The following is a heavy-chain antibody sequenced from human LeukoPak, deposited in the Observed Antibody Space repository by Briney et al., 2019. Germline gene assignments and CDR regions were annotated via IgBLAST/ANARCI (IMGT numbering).Heavy chain of an antibody. CDR2: IYYSGST. D-gene: IGHD6-13*01. V-gene: IGHV4-59*01. CDR1: GGSISSYY. CDR3: ARVSSWSNDAFDI. Sequence: SETLSVTCTASGGSISSYYWSWIRQPPGKGLERIGYIYYSGSTNYNPSLKSRLTISVDTSKNQFSLKLSSVTAADTAVYYCARVSSWSNDAFDIWGQGTMVTVSS. J-gene: IGHJ3*02.